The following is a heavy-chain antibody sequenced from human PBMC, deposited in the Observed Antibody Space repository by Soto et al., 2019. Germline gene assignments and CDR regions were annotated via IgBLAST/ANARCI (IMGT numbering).Heavy chain of an antibody. CDR1: AGSISTINYY. Sequence: QVQLQESGPGLVRPSQTLSLTCTVSAGSISTINYYWSWIRQHPEKGLEWIGYISYSGSTFYHSSLTSRVTISLDTSKKQFSLTMTSVTAADTAVYYCARSAQWDGVDPWGQGTMVTVSS. CDR3: ARSAQWDGVDP. D-gene: IGHD2-21*01. J-gene: IGHJ3*01. CDR2: ISYSGST. V-gene: IGHV4-31*03.